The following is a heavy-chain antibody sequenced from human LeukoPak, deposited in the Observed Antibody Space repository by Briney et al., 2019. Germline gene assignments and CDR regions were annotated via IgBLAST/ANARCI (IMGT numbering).Heavy chain of an antibody. CDR1: GYTFTGYY. CDR2: INPNTGDT. J-gene: IGHJ4*02. D-gene: IGHD6-13*01. V-gene: IGHV1-2*02. CDR3: ARVYSSSWIPFDY. Sequence: ASVRVSCKASGYTFTGYYMHWVRQAPGQGLEWMGWINPNTGDTNFAQKFQGRVTMTRGTSISTAYMDLSRLRSDDTAVYYCARVYSSSWIPFDYWGQGTLATVSS.